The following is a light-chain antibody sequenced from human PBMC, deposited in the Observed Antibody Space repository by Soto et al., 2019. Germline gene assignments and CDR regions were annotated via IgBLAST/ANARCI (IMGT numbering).Light chain of an antibody. CDR2: DVS. Sequence: QSVLTQPRSVSGSPGQSVTISCTGTSSDIGAYNYVSWYQHYPGKAPKLMINDVSNRPSGVPDRISGSKSGNTASLTISGLQAEDEADYYCCSYAGSYPVVFGGGTQLTV. J-gene: IGLJ2*01. V-gene: IGLV2-11*01. CDR3: CSYAGSYPVV. CDR1: SSDIGAYNY.